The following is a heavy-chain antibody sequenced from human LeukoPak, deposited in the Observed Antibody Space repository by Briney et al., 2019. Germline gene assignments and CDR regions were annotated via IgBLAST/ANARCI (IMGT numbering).Heavy chain of an antibody. D-gene: IGHD6-13*01. CDR1: GYTFTSYG. V-gene: IGHV1-18*01. J-gene: IGHJ6*03. Sequence: ASVKVSCKASGYTFTSYGISWVRQAPGQGLEWMGWISAYNGNTNYAQKLQGRVTMTTDTSTSTAYMELRSLRSDDTAVYYCASGVSSSSFGFYYYMDVWGKGTTVTVSS. CDR3: ASGVSSSSFGFYYYMDV. CDR2: ISAYNGNT.